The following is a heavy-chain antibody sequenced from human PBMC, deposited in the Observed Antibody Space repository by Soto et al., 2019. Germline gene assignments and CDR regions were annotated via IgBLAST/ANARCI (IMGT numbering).Heavy chain of an antibody. CDR2: IKSKTDGGTT. D-gene: IGHD6-13*01. Sequence: GGSLRLSCAASGFTFSNAWMSWVRQAPGKGLEWVGRIKSKTDGGTTDYAAPVKGRFTISRDDSKNTLYLQMNSLKTEDTAVYYCTTVTSSSLGYAFDIWGQGTMVTVSS. CDR1: GFTFSNAW. CDR3: TTVTSSSLGYAFDI. V-gene: IGHV3-15*01. J-gene: IGHJ3*02.